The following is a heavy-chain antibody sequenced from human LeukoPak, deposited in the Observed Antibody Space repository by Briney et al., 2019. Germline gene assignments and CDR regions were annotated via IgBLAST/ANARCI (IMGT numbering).Heavy chain of an antibody. J-gene: IGHJ3*02. CDR3: AREYYYDSSGYYPPHAFDI. CDR2: IYYSGST. CDR1: DGSISTYY. V-gene: IGHV4-59*01. D-gene: IGHD3-22*01. Sequence: PSETLSLTCNVSDGSISTYYWSWIRQPPWKALEWIGYIYYSGSTNYNPSLKCRVTLLVDTSRKLFSLQLSPVTAPDTSVYNCAREYYYDSSGYYPPHAFDIWGQGTMVTVSS.